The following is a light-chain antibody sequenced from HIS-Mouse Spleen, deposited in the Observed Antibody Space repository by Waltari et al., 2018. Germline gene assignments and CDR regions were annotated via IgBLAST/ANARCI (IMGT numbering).Light chain of an antibody. Sequence: SYVLTQPPSVSVAPGKTARITCGGNNIGSKSVHWYQQKPGQAPLLVVYEDSDRPSGIPERFSGSTSGNTATLTISRVEAGDEADYYCQVWDSSSDHVVFGGGTKLTVL. V-gene: IGLV3-21*03. J-gene: IGLJ2*01. CDR2: EDS. CDR3: QVWDSSSDHVV. CDR1: NIGSKS.